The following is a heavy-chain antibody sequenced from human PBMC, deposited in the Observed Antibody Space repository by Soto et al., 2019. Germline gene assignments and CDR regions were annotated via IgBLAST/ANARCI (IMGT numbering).Heavy chain of an antibody. CDR3: ARPKTIGAAAGKGWFDP. V-gene: IGHV4-61*05. J-gene: IGHJ5*02. CDR1: GGSISSSSYY. Sequence: SETLSLTCTVSGGSISSSSYYWGWIRQPPGKGLEWIGYIYYSGSTNYNPSLKSRVTISVDTSKNQFSLKLTSVTAADTAMYYCARPKTIGAAAGKGWFDPWGQGTLVTVSS. D-gene: IGHD6-13*01. CDR2: IYYSGST.